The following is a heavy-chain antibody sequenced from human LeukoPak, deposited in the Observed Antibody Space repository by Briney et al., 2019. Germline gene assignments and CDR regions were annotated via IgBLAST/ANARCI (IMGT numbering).Heavy chain of an antibody. CDR2: IYTSGST. CDR1: GGSISSYY. Sequence: SETLSLTCTVSGGSISSYYWSWLRQPAGKGLEWIGRIYTSGSTNYNPSLKSRVTMSVDTSKNQFSLKLSSVTAADTAVYYCAREATDYDFWSGYPKTNWFDPWGQGTLVTVSS. V-gene: IGHV4-4*07. D-gene: IGHD3-3*01. J-gene: IGHJ5*02. CDR3: AREATDYDFWSGYPKTNWFDP.